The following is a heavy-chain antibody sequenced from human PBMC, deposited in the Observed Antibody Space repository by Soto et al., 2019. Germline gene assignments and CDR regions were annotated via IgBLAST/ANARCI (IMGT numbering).Heavy chain of an antibody. CDR3: ATTIITMIRGVIYHFDY. J-gene: IGHJ4*02. CDR2: IWYDGSNK. CDR1: GFTFSSYG. Sequence: GGSLRLSCAASGFTFSSYGMHWVRQAPGKGLEWVAVIWYDGSNKYYADSVKGRFTISRDNSKNTLYLQMNSLRPEDTAVYYCATTIITMIRGVIYHFDYWGQGTLVTVSS. V-gene: IGHV3-30*02. D-gene: IGHD3-10*01.